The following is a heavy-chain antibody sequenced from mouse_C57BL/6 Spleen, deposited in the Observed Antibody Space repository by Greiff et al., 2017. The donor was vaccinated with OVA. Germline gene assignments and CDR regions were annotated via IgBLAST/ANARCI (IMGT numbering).Heavy chain of an antibody. CDR3: ARDRDYDGRIFAY. Sequence: EVKLMESGGGLVKPGGSLQLSCAASGFTFSSYAMSWVRQTPEKRLEWVATISDGGSYTYYPDNVKGRFTISRDNAKNNLYLQMSHLKSEDTAMYYCARDRDYDGRIFAYWGQGTLVTVSA. CDR2: ISDGGSYT. CDR1: GFTFSSYA. V-gene: IGHV5-4*01. D-gene: IGHD2-4*01. J-gene: IGHJ3*01.